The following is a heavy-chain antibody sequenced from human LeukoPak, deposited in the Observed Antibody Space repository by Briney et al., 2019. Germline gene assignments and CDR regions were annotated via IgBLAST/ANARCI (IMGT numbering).Heavy chain of an antibody. J-gene: IGHJ4*02. CDR2: ISSSSSTI. CDR3: AREPTTVVTRSDY. V-gene: IGHV3-48*02. CDR1: GFTFSSYA. D-gene: IGHD4-23*01. Sequence: PGGSLRLSCAASGFTFSSYAMHWVRQAPGKGLEWVSYISSSSSTIYYADSVKGRFTISRDNAKNSLYLQMNSLRDEDTAVYYCAREPTTVVTRSDYWGQGTLVTVSS.